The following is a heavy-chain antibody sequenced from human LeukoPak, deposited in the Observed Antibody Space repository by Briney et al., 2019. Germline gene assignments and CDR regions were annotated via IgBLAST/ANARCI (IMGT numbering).Heavy chain of an antibody. J-gene: IGHJ4*02. CDR2: VSYAGSNK. D-gene: IGHD4-17*01. CDR1: GFTFSNYG. V-gene: IGHV3-30*18. CDR3: AKDRATMTTRIFDF. Sequence: GGSLRLSCAASGFTFSNYGMHWVRQAPGRGLEWVALVSYAGSNKYYVDSVKGRFTISRDNSKNTLYLQMNSLRAEDTAVYYCAKDRATMTTRIFDFWGQGTLVTVSS.